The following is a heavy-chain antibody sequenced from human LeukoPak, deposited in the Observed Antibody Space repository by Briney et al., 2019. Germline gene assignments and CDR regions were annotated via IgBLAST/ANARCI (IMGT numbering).Heavy chain of an antibody. CDR1: GGSISSGGYY. CDR2: IYYSGST. V-gene: IGHV4-31*03. Sequence: KPSETLSLTCTVSGGSISSGGYYWSWIRQHPGKGLEWIGYIYYSGSTYYNPSLKSRVTISVDTSKNQFSLKLSSVTAADTAVYYCARGGARYYYDSSGLTFDYWGQGNLVTVSS. J-gene: IGHJ4*02. CDR3: ARGGARYYYDSSGLTFDY. D-gene: IGHD3-22*01.